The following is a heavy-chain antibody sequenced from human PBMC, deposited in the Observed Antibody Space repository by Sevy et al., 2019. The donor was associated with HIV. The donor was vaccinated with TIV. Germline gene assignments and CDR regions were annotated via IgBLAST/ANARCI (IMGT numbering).Heavy chain of an antibody. CDR2: INHSGST. V-gene: IGHV4-34*01. CDR3: ARGGLLHYDFWGGPQANRFDP. J-gene: IGHJ5*02. D-gene: IGHD3-3*01. Sequence: SETLSLTCAVYGGSFSGYYWSWIRQPPGKGLEWIGEINHSGSTNYNPSLKSRVTISVDTSKNQFSLKLSSVTAADTAVYYCARGGLLHYDFWGGPQANRFDPWGQGTLVTVSS. CDR1: GGSFSGYY.